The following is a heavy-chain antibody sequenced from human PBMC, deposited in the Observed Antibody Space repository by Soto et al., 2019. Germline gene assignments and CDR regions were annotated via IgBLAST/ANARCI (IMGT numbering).Heavy chain of an antibody. J-gene: IGHJ6*02. D-gene: IGHD2-2*01. CDR1: GGSISSYY. Sequence: QVQLQESGPGLVKPSETLSLTCTVSGGSISSYYWSWIRQPPGKGLEWIGYIYYSGSTNYNPSLKSRVTISVDTSKNQFSLKLSSVTAADTAVYYCASGNIVVVPATPPGYGMDVWGQGTTVTVSS. V-gene: IGHV4-59*01. CDR3: ASGNIVVVPATPPGYGMDV. CDR2: IYYSGST.